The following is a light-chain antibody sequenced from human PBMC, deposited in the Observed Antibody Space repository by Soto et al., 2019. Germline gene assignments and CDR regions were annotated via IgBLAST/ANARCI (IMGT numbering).Light chain of an antibody. CDR2: AAS. J-gene: IGKJ3*01. CDR3: LQKYFYPST. V-gene: IGKV1-6*01. CDR1: QGIRND. Sequence: AIQMTQSPSSLSASVGDRVTITCRASQGIRNDSDWFQQKPGKAPKLLIYAASNLQSGVPARFSGSGSGTDFTLTISSLQPEDFATYYCLQKYFYPSTFGPGTKVDIK.